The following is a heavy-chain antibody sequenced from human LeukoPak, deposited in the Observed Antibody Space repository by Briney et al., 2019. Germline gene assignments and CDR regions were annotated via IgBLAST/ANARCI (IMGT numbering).Heavy chain of an antibody. J-gene: IGHJ4*02. CDR1: GFTFTRSA. D-gene: IGHD4-17*01. CDR3: AADLSYGDGTLFDY. Sequence: SVKVSCKASGFTFTRSAMQWVRQARGQRLEWVGWIVVGSGDTNCAQKFQERVTITRDMSTSTAYMELSSLRSEDTAVYYCAADLSYGDGTLFDYWGQGTLVTVSS. V-gene: IGHV1-58*02. CDR2: IVVGSGDT.